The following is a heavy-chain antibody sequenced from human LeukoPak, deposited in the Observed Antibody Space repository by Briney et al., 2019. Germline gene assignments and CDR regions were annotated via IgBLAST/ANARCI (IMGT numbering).Heavy chain of an antibody. V-gene: IGHV4-39*07. CDR3: ASFKPTYYYDSSGYYKGPTWFDP. Sequence: SETLSLTCTVSGGSISSSSYYWGWIRQPPGKGLEWIGSIYYSGSTYYNPSLKSRVTISVDTSKNQFSLKLSSVTAADTAVYYCASFKPTYYYDSSGYYKGPTWFDPWGQGTLVTVSS. J-gene: IGHJ5*02. CDR2: IYYSGST. CDR1: GGSISSSSYY. D-gene: IGHD3-22*01.